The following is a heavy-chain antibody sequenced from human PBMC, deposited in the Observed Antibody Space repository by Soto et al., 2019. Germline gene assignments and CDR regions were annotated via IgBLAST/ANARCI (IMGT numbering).Heavy chain of an antibody. CDR3: ARDLMRCSSTSCHYYYYYGMDV. Sequence: QVQLVQSGAEVKKPGASVKVSCKASGYTFTSYGISWVRQAPGQGLEWMGWISAYNGNTNYVQKLQGRVTMTTDTSTSTAYMELRSLRSDDTAVYYCARDLMRCSSTSCHYYYYYGMDVWGQGTTVTVSS. CDR2: ISAYNGNT. D-gene: IGHD2-2*01. V-gene: IGHV1-18*01. J-gene: IGHJ6*02. CDR1: GYTFTSYG.